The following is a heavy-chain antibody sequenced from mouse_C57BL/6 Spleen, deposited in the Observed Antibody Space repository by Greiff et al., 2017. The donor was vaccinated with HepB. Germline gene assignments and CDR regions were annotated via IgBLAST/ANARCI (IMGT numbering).Heavy chain of an antibody. Sequence: EVKLMESEGGLVQPGSSMKLSCTASGFTFSDYYMAWVRQVPEKGLEWVANINYDGSSTYYLDSLKSRFIISRDNAKNILYLQMSSLKSEDTATYYCARETGDMDYWGQGTSVTVSS. CDR1: GFTFSDYY. J-gene: IGHJ4*01. CDR3: ARETGDMDY. V-gene: IGHV5-16*01. CDR2: INYDGSST.